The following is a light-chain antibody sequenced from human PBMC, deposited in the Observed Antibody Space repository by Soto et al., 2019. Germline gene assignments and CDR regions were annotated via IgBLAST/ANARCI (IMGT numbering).Light chain of an antibody. V-gene: IGLV2-8*01. CDR1: SSDVGGYNY. J-gene: IGLJ1*01. CDR3: SSYSGSNHFV. CDR2: DVS. Sequence: QSALTQPPSASGSPGQSVTISCTGTSSDVGGYNYVSWYQQHPGKAPKLIIYDVSKWPSGVPDRFSGSKSGNTASLTVSGLQTEDEADYYCSSYSGSNHFVFGPGTKLTVL.